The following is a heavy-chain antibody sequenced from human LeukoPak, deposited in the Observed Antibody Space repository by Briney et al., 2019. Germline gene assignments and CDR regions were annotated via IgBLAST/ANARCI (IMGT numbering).Heavy chain of an antibody. CDR2: INHSGST. V-gene: IGHV4-34*01. D-gene: IGHD6-19*01. Sequence: SETLSLTCAVYGGSFSGYYWSWIRQPPGKGLEWIGEINHSGSTNYNPSLKSRVTISVDTSKNQFSLKLSSVTAADTAVYYCARDSSGWYGGYYFDYWGQGTLVTVSS. CDR1: GGSFSGYY. CDR3: ARDSSGWYGGYYFDY. J-gene: IGHJ4*02.